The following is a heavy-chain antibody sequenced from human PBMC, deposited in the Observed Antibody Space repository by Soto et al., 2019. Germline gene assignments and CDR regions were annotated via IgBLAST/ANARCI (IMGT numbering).Heavy chain of an antibody. D-gene: IGHD5-12*01. V-gene: IGHV1-69*06. CDR3: ARASGYDPRSYYFDY. J-gene: IGHJ4*02. CDR1: GGTFSSYA. CDR2: IIPIFGTA. Sequence: GASVKVSCKASGGTFSSYAISWVRQAPGQGLEWMGGIIPIFGTANYAQKFQGRVTITADKSTSTAYMELSSLRSEDTAVYYCARASGYDPRSYYFDYCGQGTLVTVSS.